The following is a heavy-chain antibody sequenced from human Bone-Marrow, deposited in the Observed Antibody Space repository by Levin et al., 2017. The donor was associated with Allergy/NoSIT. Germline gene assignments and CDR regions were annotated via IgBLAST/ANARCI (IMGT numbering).Heavy chain of an antibody. V-gene: IGHV3-30*18. Sequence: PGGSLRLSCAASGFTFSSYGVHWVRQAPGKGLEWVALISSDGINKNYAHSVKGRFTISRDNSKNTLYLQMNSLRTDDTAVYYCTKSQFQGGYPFDYWGQGALVTVSS. J-gene: IGHJ4*02. CDR1: GFTFSSYG. D-gene: IGHD3-22*01. CDR2: ISSDGINK. CDR3: TKSQFQGGYPFDY.